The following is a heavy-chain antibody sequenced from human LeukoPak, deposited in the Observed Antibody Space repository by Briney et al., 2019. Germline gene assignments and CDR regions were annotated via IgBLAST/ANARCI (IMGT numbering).Heavy chain of an antibody. Sequence: RGSLRLSCAASGFTFSSYSMIWVRQAPGKGLEWVSSISSSSSYIYYADSLKGRFTISRDNAKNSLYLQMNSLRAEDSAVYYCAREPGVHAFDIWGQGTMVTVSS. CDR1: GFTFSSYS. V-gene: IGHV3-21*01. J-gene: IGHJ3*02. CDR2: ISSSSSYI. CDR3: AREPGVHAFDI. D-gene: IGHD7-27*01.